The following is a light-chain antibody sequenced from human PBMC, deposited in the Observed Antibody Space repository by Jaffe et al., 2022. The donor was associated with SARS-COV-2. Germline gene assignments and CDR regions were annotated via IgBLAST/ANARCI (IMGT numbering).Light chain of an antibody. V-gene: IGKV1-16*01. CDR2: AAS. CDR3: QQYNSYPIT. Sequence: DIQMTQSPSSLSASVGDRVTITCRASQDINFYLAWFQQKPGEAPKSLIYAASSLQSGVPSRFSGSGSGTDFTLTISSLQPEDFATYYCQQYNSYPITFGPGTRLEIK. J-gene: IGKJ5*01. CDR1: QDINFY.